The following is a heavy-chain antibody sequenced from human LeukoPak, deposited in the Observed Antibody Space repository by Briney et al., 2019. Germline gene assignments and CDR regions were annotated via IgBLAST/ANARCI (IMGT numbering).Heavy chain of an antibody. CDR2: ISGDGSNR. CDR1: GFTFSRYW. Sequence: GGSLRLSCAASGFTFSRYWMHWVRQSPGKGLVWVSCISGDGSNRRYADSVKGRFTISRDNAKDTLYLQLDSLRVEDMAVYYCTGPGGGGSHMAFDPWGQGTLVTVSS. J-gene: IGHJ5*02. D-gene: IGHD2-15*01. CDR3: TGPGGGGSHMAFDP. V-gene: IGHV3-74*01.